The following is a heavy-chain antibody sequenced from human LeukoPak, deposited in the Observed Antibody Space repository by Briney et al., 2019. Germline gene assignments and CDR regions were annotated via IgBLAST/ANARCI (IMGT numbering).Heavy chain of an antibody. CDR2: IYYSGST. Sequence: SETLSLTCTVSGGSISSHYWSWIRQPPGKGLEWIGYIYYSGSTNYNPSLKSRVTISVDTSKNQFSLKLSSVTAADTAVYYCARVPIGDYYYYYMDVWGKGTTVTVSS. CDR1: GGSISSHY. J-gene: IGHJ6*03. D-gene: IGHD1-26*01. V-gene: IGHV4-59*11. CDR3: ARVPIGDYYYYYMDV.